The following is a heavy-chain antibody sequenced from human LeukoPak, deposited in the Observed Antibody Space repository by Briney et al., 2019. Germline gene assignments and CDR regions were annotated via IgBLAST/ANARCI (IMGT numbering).Heavy chain of an antibody. V-gene: IGHV3-30*02. CDR2: IQYDGNNK. CDR3: AKEGGYSYGFGIGDDALDI. CDR1: GFTFSSYG. D-gene: IGHD5-18*01. Sequence: GGSLRLSCAASGFTFSSYGMHWVRQAPGKGLEWVTSIQYDGNNKYYADSVKGRFSISRYNPNNTLFLQMNSLRAEDTAVYYCAKEGGYSYGFGIGDDALDIWGQGTMVTVSS. J-gene: IGHJ3*02.